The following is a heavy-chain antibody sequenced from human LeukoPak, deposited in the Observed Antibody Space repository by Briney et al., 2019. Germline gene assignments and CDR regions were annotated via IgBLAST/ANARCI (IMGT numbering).Heavy chain of an antibody. J-gene: IGHJ4*02. D-gene: IGHD1-26*01. V-gene: IGHV1-69*04. CDR3: AREDSGSYLDY. CDR1: GGTFSSYT. Sequence: ASAKVSCKASGGTFSSYTISWVRQAPGQGLEWMGRIIPILGIANYAQKFQGRVTITADKSTSTAYMELSSLRSEDTAVYYCAREDSGSYLDYWGQGTLVTVSS. CDR2: IIPILGIA.